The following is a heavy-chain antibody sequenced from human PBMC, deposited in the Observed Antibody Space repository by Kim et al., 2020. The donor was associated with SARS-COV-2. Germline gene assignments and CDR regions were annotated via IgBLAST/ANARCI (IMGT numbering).Heavy chain of an antibody. D-gene: IGHD1-26*01. CDR2: DATNT. CDR3: ARGDSGP. V-gene: IGHV3-74*01. Sequence: DATNTFYAESVKGRFTISRDNAENTLYLQMTSLRVEDTAVYYCARGDSGPWGQGTLVTVAS. J-gene: IGHJ5*02.